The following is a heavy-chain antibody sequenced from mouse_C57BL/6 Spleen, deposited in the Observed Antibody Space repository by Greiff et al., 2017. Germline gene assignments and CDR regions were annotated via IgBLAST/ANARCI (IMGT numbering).Heavy chain of an antibody. CDR1: GYTFTEYT. J-gene: IGHJ4*01. CDR2: FYPGSGSI. CDR3: ARHEERYGYGYYAMDY. V-gene: IGHV1-62-2*01. D-gene: IGHD2-2*01. Sequence: LVESGAELVKPGASVKLSCKASGYTFTEYTIHWVKQRSGQGLEWIGWFYPGSGSIKYNEKFKDKATLTADKSSSTVYMELSRLTSEDSAVYVCARHEERYGYGYYAMDYWGQGTSVTVSS.